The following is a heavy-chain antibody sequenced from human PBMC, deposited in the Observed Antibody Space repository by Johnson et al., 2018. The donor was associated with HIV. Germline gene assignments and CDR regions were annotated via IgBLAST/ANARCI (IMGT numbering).Heavy chain of an antibody. CDR1: GFTFSTYG. CDR3: AKDKRQTAIPQRAFDI. V-gene: IGHV3-33*03. J-gene: IGHJ3*02. D-gene: IGHD6-25*01. CDR2: IWYDGSDK. Sequence: QVQLVESGGGVVQPGRSLRLSCTASGFTFSTYGMHWVRQAPGKGLEWVALIWYDGSDKHYADSVKGRFTISRDNSKNMLYLQMNSLRAEDTAVYYCAKDKRQTAIPQRAFDICGQGTMVTVSS.